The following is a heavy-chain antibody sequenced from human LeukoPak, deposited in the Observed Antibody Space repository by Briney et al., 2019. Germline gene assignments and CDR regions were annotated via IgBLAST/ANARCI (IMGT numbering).Heavy chain of an antibody. CDR1: GDSIRSYY. J-gene: IGHJ4*02. D-gene: IGHD4-17*01. V-gene: IGHV4-59*05. CDR2: IYYSGST. Sequence: SETLSLTCSVSGDSIRSYYWSWIRQPPGKGLEWIGSIYYSGSTYYNPSLKSRVTISVDTSKNQFSLKLSSVTAADTAVYYCARHAPEDYGDYVSNFDYWGQGTLVTVSS. CDR3: ARHAPEDYGDYVSNFDY.